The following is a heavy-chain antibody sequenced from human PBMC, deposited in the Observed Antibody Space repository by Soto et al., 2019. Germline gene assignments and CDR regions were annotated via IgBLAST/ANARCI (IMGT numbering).Heavy chain of an antibody. CDR1: GGTFSSYA. CDR3: ARPPLDYYGSGSYYVY. J-gene: IGHJ4*02. CDR2: IIPIFGTA. Sequence: QVQLVQSGAEVKKPGSSVKVSCKASGGTFSSYAISWVRQAPGQGFEWMGGIIPIFGTANYAQKFQGRVTITADESTSTAYMELSSLRSEDTAVYYCARPPLDYYGSGSYYVYWGQGTLVTVSS. D-gene: IGHD3-10*01. V-gene: IGHV1-69*01.